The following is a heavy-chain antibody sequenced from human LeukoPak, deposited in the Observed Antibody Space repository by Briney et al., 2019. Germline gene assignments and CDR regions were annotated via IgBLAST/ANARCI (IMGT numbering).Heavy chain of an antibody. CDR1: GFSFSSYG. J-gene: IGHJ4*02. Sequence: GGSLRLSCAAPGFSFSSYGMHWVRQAPGKGLEWVAVISYDGSNKYYADLVKGRFTISRDNSKNPLYLQMNSLRAEDTAVYFCAKDRAIAVAGTGYFDYWGQGTLVTVSS. V-gene: IGHV3-30*18. CDR3: AKDRAIAVAGTGYFDY. D-gene: IGHD6-19*01. CDR2: ISYDGSNK.